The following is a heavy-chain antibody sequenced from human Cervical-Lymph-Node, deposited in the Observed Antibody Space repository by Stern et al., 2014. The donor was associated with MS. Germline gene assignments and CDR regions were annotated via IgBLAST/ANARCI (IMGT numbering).Heavy chain of an antibody. V-gene: IGHV1-69*06. CDR1: GDTFTSYA. J-gene: IGHJ4*02. Sequence: VQLVESGAEVKKPGSSVKVSCKASGDTFTSYAINWVRQAPGQGLEWMGGINTGSGTTNYAQKFQGRVTITADKSTNTAYMELMTLRSEDTAVYYCARGGGLVGYFDYWGQGTLVSVSS. CDR3: ARGGGLVGYFDY. D-gene: IGHD1-26*01. CDR2: INTGSGTT.